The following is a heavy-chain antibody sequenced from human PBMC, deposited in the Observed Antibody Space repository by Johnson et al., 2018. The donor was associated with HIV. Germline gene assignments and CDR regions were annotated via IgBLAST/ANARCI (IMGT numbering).Heavy chain of an antibody. V-gene: IGHV3-20*04. CDR3: ARDRGGPVRDDAFDI. J-gene: IGHJ3*02. CDR2: INWNGGST. Sequence: VQLVESGGGVVQPWKSLRLSCAASGFTFDDYGMSWVRQAPGKGLEWVSGINWNGGSTGYADSVKGRFTISRDNTENALYLQMNSLRAEDTAVYYCARDRGGPVRDDAFDIWGQGAMVTVSS. CDR1: GFTFDDYG. D-gene: IGHD3-10*01.